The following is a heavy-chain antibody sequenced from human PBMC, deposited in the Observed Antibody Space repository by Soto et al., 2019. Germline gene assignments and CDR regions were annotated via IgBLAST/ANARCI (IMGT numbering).Heavy chain of an antibody. V-gene: IGHV1-3*01. CDR2: INAGNGNT. J-gene: IGHJ4*02. CDR1: GYTFTSYA. Sequence: QVQLVQSGAEVKKPGASVKVSCKASGYTFTSYAMHWVRQAPGQRLEWMGWINAGNGNTKYSQKFQGRVTIPRDTFASTAYMELSSLRSEDTAVYYCARVTGYYAPDYWGQGTLVTVSS. CDR3: ARVTGYYAPDY. D-gene: IGHD3-9*01.